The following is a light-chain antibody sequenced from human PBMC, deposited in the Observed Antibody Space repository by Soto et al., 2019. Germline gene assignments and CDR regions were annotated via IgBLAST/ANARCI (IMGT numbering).Light chain of an antibody. CDR1: SSDVGRYNY. V-gene: IGLV2-14*01. CDR3: SSYTTTSTRV. Sequence: QSALTQPASVSGSPGQSITISCTGTSSDVGRYNYVSWYQQHPGKAPKLMIYEVSNRPSGVSNRFSGSKSGNTASLTISGLQAEDEADYYGSSYTTTSTRVFGGGTKVTVL. J-gene: IGLJ3*02. CDR2: EVS.